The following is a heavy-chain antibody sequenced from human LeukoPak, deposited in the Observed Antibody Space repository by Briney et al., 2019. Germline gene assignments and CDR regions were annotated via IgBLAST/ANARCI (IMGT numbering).Heavy chain of an antibody. V-gene: IGHV1-18*04. D-gene: IGHD1-26*01. CDR3: ARSGSYFFNWFDP. CDR2: ISAYNGNT. CDR1: GYTFTSYY. Sequence: ASVKVSCKASGYTFTSYYFHWVRQAPGQGLEWMGWISAYNGNTNYAQKVQGRVTMTTDTPTSTAYMELRSLRSDDTAVYYCARSGSYFFNWFDPWGQGTLVTVSS. J-gene: IGHJ5*02.